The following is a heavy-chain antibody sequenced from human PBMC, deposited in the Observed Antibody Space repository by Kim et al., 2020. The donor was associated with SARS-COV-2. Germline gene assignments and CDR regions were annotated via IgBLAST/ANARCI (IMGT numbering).Heavy chain of an antibody. J-gene: IGHJ6*02. CDR1: GGSISSYY. D-gene: IGHD3-22*01. V-gene: IGHV4-59*01. CDR2: IYYSGST. Sequence: SETLSLTCTVSGGSISSYYWSWIRQPPGKGLEWIGYIYYSGSTNYNASLKSRVTISVDTSKNQFSLKLSSVTAADTAVYYCARGHYYDSSGYYYYNYYYYGMDVWGQGTTVTVSS. CDR3: ARGHYYDSSGYYYYNYYYYGMDV.